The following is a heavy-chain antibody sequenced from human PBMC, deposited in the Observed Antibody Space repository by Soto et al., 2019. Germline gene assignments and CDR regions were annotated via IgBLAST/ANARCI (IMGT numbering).Heavy chain of an antibody. CDR2: IYYSGST. Sequence: GKGLEWIGFIYYSGSTTYNPSLKSRVTISVATSKNQFSLKLTSVTAADTAIYYCARHIPPHHTGSHYFDLSGQGILLSV. D-gene: IGHD3-10*01. V-gene: IGHV4-59*08. J-gene: IGHJ4*02. CDR3: ARHIPPHHTGSHYFDL.